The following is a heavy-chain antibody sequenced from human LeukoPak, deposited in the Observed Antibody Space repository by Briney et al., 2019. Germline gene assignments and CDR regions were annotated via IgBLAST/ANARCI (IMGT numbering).Heavy chain of an antibody. Sequence: GGSLRLSCAASGFTVSSNYMSWVRQAPGKGLEWVAAISGSGGSTYYADSVKGRFTISRDNSKNTLYLQMNSLRAEDTAVYYCAKPLTYLYSGYDLETAFDIWGQGTMVTVSS. CDR1: GFTVSSNY. J-gene: IGHJ3*02. CDR3: AKPLTYLYSGYDLETAFDI. CDR2: ISGSGGST. V-gene: IGHV3-23*01. D-gene: IGHD5-12*01.